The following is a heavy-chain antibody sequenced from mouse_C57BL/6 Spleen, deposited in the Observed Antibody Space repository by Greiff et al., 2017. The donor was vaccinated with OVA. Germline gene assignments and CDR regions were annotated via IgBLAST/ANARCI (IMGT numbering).Heavy chain of an antibody. CDR2: ISSGSSTI. J-gene: IGHJ3*01. CDR3: ARASYDYSWFAY. D-gene: IGHD2-4*01. Sequence: EVKLVESGGGLVKPGGSLKLSCAASGFTFSDYGMHWVRQAPEKGLEWVAYISSGSSTIYYADTVKGRFTIARDNAKNTLFLQMCSLRSEDTAMYYCARASYDYSWFAYWGQGTLVTVSA. CDR1: GFTFSDYG. V-gene: IGHV5-17*01.